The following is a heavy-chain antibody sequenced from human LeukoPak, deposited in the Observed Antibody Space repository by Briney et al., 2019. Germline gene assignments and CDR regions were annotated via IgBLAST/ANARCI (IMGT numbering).Heavy chain of an antibody. V-gene: IGHV3-21*01. CDR3: ARGVGATFVFI. CDR2: IGSNSDNI. CDR1: GFTFNIYS. D-gene: IGHD1-26*01. J-gene: IGHJ3*02. Sequence: GGSLRLSCAASGFTFNIYSMTWVRQAPGKGLEWVSSIGSNSDNIYYADSVRGRFTTSRDNAKNSLFLQMSSLRAEDTAVYYCARGVGATFVFIWGQGTKVTVSS.